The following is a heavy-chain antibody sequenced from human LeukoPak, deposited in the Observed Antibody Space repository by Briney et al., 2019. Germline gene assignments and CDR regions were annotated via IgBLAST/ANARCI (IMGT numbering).Heavy chain of an antibody. CDR2: ISGSGDNT. CDR3: AKASAMIVVVSKHFDY. Sequence: PGGSLRLSCAASGFTFSNYAMSWVRQAPGKGLEWVSAISGSGDNTYYADSVKGRFTVSRDNSKNTLYLQMNSLRAEDTAVYYCAKASAMIVVVSKHFDYWGQGTLVTVSS. D-gene: IGHD3-22*01. V-gene: IGHV3-23*01. J-gene: IGHJ4*02. CDR1: GFTFSNYA.